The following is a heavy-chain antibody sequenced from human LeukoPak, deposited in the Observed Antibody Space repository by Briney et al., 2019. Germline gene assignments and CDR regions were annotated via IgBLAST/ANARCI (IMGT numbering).Heavy chain of an antibody. Sequence: GGSPRLSCEASGFPFSSYAMNWVRQAPGKGLEWVSTISGSGDYADSVKGRFTISRDKSKNTVYLQMNSLRAEYTAVYYCAKERGYGYNHIDYWGQGTLVTVSS. D-gene: IGHD5-24*01. CDR3: AKERGYGYNHIDY. CDR2: ISGSG. V-gene: IGHV3-23*01. J-gene: IGHJ4*02. CDR1: GFPFSSYA.